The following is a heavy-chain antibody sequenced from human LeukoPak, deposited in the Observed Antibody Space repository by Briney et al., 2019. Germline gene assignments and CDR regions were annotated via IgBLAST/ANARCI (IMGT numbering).Heavy chain of an antibody. D-gene: IGHD3-16*01. CDR1: GVSISAGTFF. CDR3: ARLRDDRAYRYWYFAL. V-gene: IGHV4-39*01. CDR2: IYYSGAT. J-gene: IGHJ2*01. Sequence: PSETLSLTCTVSGVSISAGTFFWGWIRQPPGKGLEWIGTIYYSGATYYTPSLKSRVTISMDTSKSQLSLRLSSVTAADTPVYYRARLRDDRAYRYWYFALWGRGTLVTVSS.